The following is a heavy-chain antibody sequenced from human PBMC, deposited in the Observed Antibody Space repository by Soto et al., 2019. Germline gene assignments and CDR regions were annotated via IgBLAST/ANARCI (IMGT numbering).Heavy chain of an antibody. V-gene: IGHV6-1*01. CDR1: GDSVSSNSAA. CDR3: ARGSSGSYYKGLYYYYGMDV. D-gene: IGHD1-26*01. CDR2: TYYRSKWYN. Sequence: SQTLSLTCAISGDSVSSNSAAWNWIRQSPSRGLEWLGRTYYRSKWYNDYAVSVKSRITINPDTSKNQFSLQLNSVTPEDTAVYYCARGSSGSYYKGLYYYYGMDVWGQGTTVTVSS. J-gene: IGHJ6*02.